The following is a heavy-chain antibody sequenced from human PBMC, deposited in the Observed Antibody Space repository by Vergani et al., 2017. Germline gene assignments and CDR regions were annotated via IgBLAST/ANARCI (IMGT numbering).Heavy chain of an antibody. CDR1: GGSFNTYY. CDR2: IYSTGST. V-gene: IGHV4-59*13. CDR3: ARVMYRDEASTGYRLEGMDI. Sequence: QVQLEESGPGLVKPSETLSLTCTVSGGSFNTYYWSWIRQSPGKGLECIGYIYSTGSTNYNPSLTSRVTMSVDTSKNQFSLKLRSVTAADTAVYFCARVMYRDEASTGYRLEGMDIWGQGTTVTISS. J-gene: IGHJ6*02. D-gene: IGHD3-9*01.